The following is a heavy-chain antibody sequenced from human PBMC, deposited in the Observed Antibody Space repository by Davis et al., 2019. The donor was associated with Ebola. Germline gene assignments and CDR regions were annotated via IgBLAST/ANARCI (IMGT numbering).Heavy chain of an antibody. V-gene: IGHV3-21*01. CDR1: GFTFSSYS. Sequence: GESLKISCAASGFTFSSYSMNWVRQAPGKGLEWVSSISSSSSYIYYADPVKGRFTISRDNAKNSLYLQMNSLRAEDTAVYYCARDHIDLWGWFDPWGQGTLVTVSS. CDR3: ARDHIDLWGWFDP. D-gene: IGHD3-16*01. J-gene: IGHJ5*02. CDR2: ISSSSSYI.